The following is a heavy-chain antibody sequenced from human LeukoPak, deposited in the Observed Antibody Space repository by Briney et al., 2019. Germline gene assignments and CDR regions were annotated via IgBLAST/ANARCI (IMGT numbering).Heavy chain of an antibody. Sequence: WASVKVSCKASGYTFTGYYMHWVRQAPGQGLEWMGWINPNSGGTNYAQKFQGRVTMTRDTSISTAYMELSRLRSDDTAVYYCARQWEVITPSFYYYYGMDVWGQGATVTVSS. CDR1: GYTFTGYY. D-gene: IGHD3-22*01. CDR2: INPNSGGT. CDR3: ARQWEVITPSFYYYYGMDV. V-gene: IGHV1-2*02. J-gene: IGHJ6*02.